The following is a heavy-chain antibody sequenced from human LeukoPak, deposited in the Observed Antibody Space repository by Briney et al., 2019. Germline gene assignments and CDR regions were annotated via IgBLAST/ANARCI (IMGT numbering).Heavy chain of an antibody. V-gene: IGHV3-23*01. CDR3: ASLRYFDWFLVY. Sequence: PGGSLRLSCAASGFTLSTYWMSWVRQAPGKGLEWVSAISGSGGSTYYADSVKGRFTISRDNSKNTLYLQMNSLRAEDTAVYYCASLRYFDWFLVYWGQGTLVTVSS. D-gene: IGHD3-9*01. CDR1: GFTLSTYW. CDR2: ISGSGGST. J-gene: IGHJ4*02.